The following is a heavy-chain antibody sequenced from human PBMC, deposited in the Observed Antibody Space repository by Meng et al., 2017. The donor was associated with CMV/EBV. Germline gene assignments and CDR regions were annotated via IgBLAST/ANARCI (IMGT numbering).Heavy chain of an antibody. CDR1: GYIFSTCG. Sequence: GYIFSTCGMQWVRQAPGKGLEWVAFISYDGSRQYYADSLKGRFIISRDDSKDTLYLQMNSLRADDTAVYYCAKLRHSYDSSGFTVDYWGRGTLVTVSS. CDR2: ISYDGSRQ. V-gene: IGHV3-30*18. J-gene: IGHJ4*02. CDR3: AKLRHSYDSSGFTVDY. D-gene: IGHD3-22*01.